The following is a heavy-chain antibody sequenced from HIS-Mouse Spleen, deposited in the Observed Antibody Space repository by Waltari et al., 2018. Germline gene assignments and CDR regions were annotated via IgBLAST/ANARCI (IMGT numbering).Heavy chain of an antibody. CDR1: GDSVSSNSAA. D-gene: IGHD2-8*01. V-gene: IGHV6-1*01. CDR2: TNYRSKWYN. Sequence: QVQLQQSGPGLVKPSQTLSLTCAISGDSVSSNSAAWNWIRQSPSGGLEWLGRTNYRSKWYNEYAGSVKSRITINPDTSKNQFSLQLNSVTPEDTAVYYCARGYCTNGVCYDYWGQGTLVTVSS. J-gene: IGHJ4*02. CDR3: ARGYCTNGVCYDY.